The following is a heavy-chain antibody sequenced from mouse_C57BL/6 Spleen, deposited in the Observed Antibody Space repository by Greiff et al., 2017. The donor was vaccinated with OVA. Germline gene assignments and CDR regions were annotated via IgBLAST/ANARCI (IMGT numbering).Heavy chain of an antibody. CDR2: ISSGSSTI. CDR1: GFTFSDYG. Sequence: EVKLVESGGGLVKPGGSLKLSCAASGFTFSDYGMHWVRQAPEKGLEWVAYISSGSSTIYYADTVKGRFTISRDNAKNTLFLQMTSLRSEDTAMYYCARRLLNAMDYWGQGTSVTVSS. V-gene: IGHV5-17*01. J-gene: IGHJ4*01. D-gene: IGHD2-3*01. CDR3: ARRLLNAMDY.